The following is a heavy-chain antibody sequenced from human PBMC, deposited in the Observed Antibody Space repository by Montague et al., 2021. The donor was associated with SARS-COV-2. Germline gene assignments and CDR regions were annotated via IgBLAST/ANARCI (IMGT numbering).Heavy chain of an antibody. D-gene: IGHD3-10*01. V-gene: IGHV4-34*01. J-gene: IGHJ4*02. CDR2: INHSGST. CDR3: ARGARQGYGFRLGSFDS. Sequence: SETLSLTCAVYGGSFSGYYWNWIRQPPGKGLGWIGEINHSGSTNYNPSLKSRVTMSVDTSKNQFSLKLSSVTVADTAVYYCARGARQGYGFRLGSFDSWGQGTLVTVSS. CDR1: GGSFSGYY.